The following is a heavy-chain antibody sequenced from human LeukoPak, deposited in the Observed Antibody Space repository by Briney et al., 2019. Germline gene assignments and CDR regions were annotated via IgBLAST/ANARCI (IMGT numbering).Heavy chain of an antibody. CDR2: MNPNSGNT. Sequence: ASVKVSCKASGYTFTSYDINWVRQATGQGLEWMGWMNPNSGNTGYAQKFQGRVTMTRNTSISTAYMELSSLRSEDTAVYYCARALSSHCSSTSCKLGYYYGMDAWGQGTTVTVSS. V-gene: IGHV1-8*01. D-gene: IGHD2-2*01. J-gene: IGHJ6*02. CDR3: ARALSSHCSSTSCKLGYYYGMDA. CDR1: GYTFTSYD.